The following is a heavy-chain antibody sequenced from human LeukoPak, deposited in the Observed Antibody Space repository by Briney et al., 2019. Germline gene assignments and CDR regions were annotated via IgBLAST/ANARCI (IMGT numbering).Heavy chain of an antibody. Sequence: PGGSLRLSCAASGFTFSSYSMNWVRQAPGKGLEWVSSISSSGSTIYYADSVKGRFTISRDNAKNSLYLQMNSLRAEDTAVYYCARGPMVRGVIIRRSKSGYFDYWGQGTLVTVSS. CDR2: ISSSGSTI. CDR3: ARGPMVRGVIIRRSKSGYFDY. CDR1: GFTFSSYS. V-gene: IGHV3-48*04. J-gene: IGHJ4*02. D-gene: IGHD3-10*01.